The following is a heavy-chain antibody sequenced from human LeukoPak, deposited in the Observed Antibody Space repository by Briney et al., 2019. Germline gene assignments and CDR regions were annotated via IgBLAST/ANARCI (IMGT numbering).Heavy chain of an antibody. J-gene: IGHJ4*02. D-gene: IGHD3-22*01. Sequence: PGGSLRLSCAASGFTFSNSAMSWVRQAPGKGLEWVSGISGTGDTTYFADSVKGRFTISRDNSKNTLYLQMNSLRAEDTAVYYCAKRGYYDSSGSDTRAPSFDYWGQGTLVTVSS. CDR2: ISGTGDTT. CDR1: GFTFSNSA. CDR3: AKRGYYDSSGSDTRAPSFDY. V-gene: IGHV3-23*01.